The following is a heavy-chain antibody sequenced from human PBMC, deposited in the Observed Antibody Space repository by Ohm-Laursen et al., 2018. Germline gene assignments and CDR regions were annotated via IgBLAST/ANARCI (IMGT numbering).Heavy chain of an antibody. CDR2: IKEDGSVK. CDR1: GFTFSSYW. Sequence: SLRLSCTASGFTFSSYWMTWVRQASGKGLEWVANIKEDGSVKQYVDSVKGRFTISRDNAKNSLYLQMNSLRAEDTAVYYCARGYTNNCWGQGTLVTVSS. V-gene: IGHV3-7*01. J-gene: IGHJ4*02. D-gene: IGHD1-1*01. CDR3: ARGYTNNC.